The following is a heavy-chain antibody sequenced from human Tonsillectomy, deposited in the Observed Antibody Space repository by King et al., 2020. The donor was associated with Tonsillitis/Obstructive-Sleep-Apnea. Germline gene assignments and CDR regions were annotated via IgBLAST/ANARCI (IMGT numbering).Heavy chain of an antibody. CDR2: IDPSDAYT. Sequence: VQLVQSGAEVKKPGEALRISCKGSGYSFTSYWISWVRQMPGKGLEWMGRIDPSDAYTNYSPSFQGHVTISADKSISTAYLQLSSLKASDTAMYYCARPDCSGGSCYSFRYWGQGTLVTVSS. V-gene: IGHV5-10-1*01. J-gene: IGHJ4*02. CDR3: ARPDCSGGSCYSFRY. CDR1: GYSFTSYW. D-gene: IGHD2-15*01.